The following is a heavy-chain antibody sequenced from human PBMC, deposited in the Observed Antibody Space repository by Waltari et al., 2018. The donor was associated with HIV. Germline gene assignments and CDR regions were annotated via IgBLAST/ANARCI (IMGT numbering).Heavy chain of an antibody. CDR2: INHGGPT. D-gene: IGHD3-22*01. CDR1: GGSFSGYF. Sequence: QVQLQQWGAGLLKPSETLSLTCAVYGGSFSGYFWTWIRQTPGKGLEWIGEINHGGPTHYIPTLKSRVSMSVDPSKNQVSLKLSAVAAADSAVYFCATVPSMKPRSSAFHAWGQGTMVTVSS. J-gene: IGHJ3*01. CDR3: ATVPSMKPRSSAFHA. V-gene: IGHV4-34*02.